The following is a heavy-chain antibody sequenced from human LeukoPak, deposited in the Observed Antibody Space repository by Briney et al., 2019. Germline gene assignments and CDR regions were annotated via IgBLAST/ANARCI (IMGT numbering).Heavy chain of an antibody. CDR2: IYVTGST. V-gene: IGHV4-59*08. CDR1: GGSIGTYY. CDR3: ARHNGGGIEDMDV. Sequence: PSETLSLTCIVSGGSIGTYYWSWIRQSPGKGLEWIGYIYVTGSTRYNPYLQSRVTISVDTSRNQFFLKMSSVTAADTAVYYCARHNGGGIEDMDVWGTGTKVTVSS. J-gene: IGHJ6*03. D-gene: IGHD3-16*02.